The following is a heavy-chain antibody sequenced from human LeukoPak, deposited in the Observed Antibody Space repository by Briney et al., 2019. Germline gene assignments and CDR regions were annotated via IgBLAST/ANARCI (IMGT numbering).Heavy chain of an antibody. CDR3: TRYNNDHFDY. V-gene: IGHV3-33*01. D-gene: IGHD1-14*01. J-gene: IGHJ4*02. CDR2: IAYDGSTA. CDR1: GFTFSGYG. Sequence: GGSLRLSCAVSGFTFSGYGMHWFRQTPGKGREWVAVIAYDGSTAFYADSVKGRFTISRDNSKNTMSVQMDDLRAEDTAVYYCTRYNNDHFDYWGQGTLVTVSS.